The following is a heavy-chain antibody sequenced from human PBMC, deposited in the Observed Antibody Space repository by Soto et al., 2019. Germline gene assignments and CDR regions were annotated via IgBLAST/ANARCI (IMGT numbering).Heavy chain of an antibody. Sequence: GGSLRLSCVASGVTFISSFMVWIRQAPGKGLEWVANINQDGGVTYYVDSVEGRFTISRDNTKDSLYLQMNSLRGEDTAIYYCARYYRGSGRYFFDYWGQGTPVTV. CDR1: GVTFISSF. J-gene: IGHJ4*02. CDR3: ARYYRGSGRYFFDY. CDR2: INQDGGVT. D-gene: IGHD6-19*01. V-gene: IGHV3-7*03.